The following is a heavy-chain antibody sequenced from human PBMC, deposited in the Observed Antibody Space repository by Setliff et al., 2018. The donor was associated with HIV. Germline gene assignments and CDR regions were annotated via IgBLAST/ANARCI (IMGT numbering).Heavy chain of an antibody. Sequence: SETLSLTCTVSGGSISSGNYYWSWIRQPAGKGLEWIGRIYSSGSTNYNPSLKSRVTISINTSKNQFSLKLSSVTAADTAVYYRARDRDIVVVPASPQGYYYYMDVWGKGTTVTVSS. CDR1: GGSISSGNYY. V-gene: IGHV4-61*02. D-gene: IGHD2-2*01. J-gene: IGHJ6*03. CDR3: ARDRDIVVVPASPQGYYYYMDV. CDR2: IYSSGST.